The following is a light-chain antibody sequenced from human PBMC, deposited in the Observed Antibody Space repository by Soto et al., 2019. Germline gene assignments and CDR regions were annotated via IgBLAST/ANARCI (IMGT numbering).Light chain of an antibody. CDR3: QQRSNWTT. CDR1: QSVSSY. J-gene: IGKJ3*01. V-gene: IGKV3-11*01. CDR2: DAS. Sequence: EIVLTQSPATLSLSPGERATLSCRASQSVSSYLAWYQQKPGQAPRLLIYDASNRATGIPARFSGSGSGTVFTLTISSLEPEDFAVYYCQQRSNWTTLGPGTKVDIK.